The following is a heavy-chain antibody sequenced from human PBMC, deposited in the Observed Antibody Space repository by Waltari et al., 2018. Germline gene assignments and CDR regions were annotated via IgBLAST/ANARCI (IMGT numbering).Heavy chain of an antibody. Sequence: QVQLVQSGAEVKKPGASVKVSCKVSGYTLTELSVHWVRQAPGKGLEWMGGFDPEDGETIYAQKFQGRVTMTEDTSTDTAYMELSSLRSEDTAVYYCATDHGGYCSGGSCYSGWFDPWGQGTLVTVSS. V-gene: IGHV1-24*01. CDR1: GYTLTELS. CDR3: ATDHGGYCSGGSCYSGWFDP. J-gene: IGHJ5*02. CDR2: FDPEDGET. D-gene: IGHD2-15*01.